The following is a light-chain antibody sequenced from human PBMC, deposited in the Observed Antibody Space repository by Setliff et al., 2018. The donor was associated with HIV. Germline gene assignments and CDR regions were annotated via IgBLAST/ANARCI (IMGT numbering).Light chain of an antibody. CDR2: HVS. J-gene: IGLJ1*01. Sequence: QSALTQPASVSGSPGQSITISCTGTSNDIASSDYVSWYQQHLGKAPKLIIYHVSHRPSEVSHRFSAFKSGHTASLTISGLQADDEADYYCSSSTTDTSDVFGTGTRSPS. CDR3: SSSTTDTSDV. V-gene: IGLV2-14*03. CDR1: SNDIASSDY.